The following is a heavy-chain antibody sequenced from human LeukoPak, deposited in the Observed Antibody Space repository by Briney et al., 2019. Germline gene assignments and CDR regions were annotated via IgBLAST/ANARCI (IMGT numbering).Heavy chain of an antibody. V-gene: IGHV1-18*01. Sequence: GASVKVSCKASGYTFTSYGISWVRQAPGQGLEWMGWISPYNGNTNYAQKLQDRVTMTTDTSTTTAYMELRSLRSDDTAVYYCARDDDYYFDYWGQGTLVTVSS. CDR2: ISPYNGNT. J-gene: IGHJ4*02. D-gene: IGHD2-21*02. CDR1: GYTFTSYG. CDR3: ARDDDYYFDY.